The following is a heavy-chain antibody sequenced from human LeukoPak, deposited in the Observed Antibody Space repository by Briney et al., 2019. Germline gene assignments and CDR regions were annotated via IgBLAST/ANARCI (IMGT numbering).Heavy chain of an antibody. J-gene: IGHJ4*02. CDR1: GYTFSDYG. V-gene: IGHV1-18*01. CDR2: ISVSSSST. Sequence: ASVKISCKASGYTFSDYGVTWVRQAPGQGLEWMGWISVSSSSTTYAQNFQGRVTLTTDTSTDIAYMERRSLSSGDTAVYYCARDVSRGYMDNWGQGTLVTVSS. CDR3: ARDVSRGYMDN.